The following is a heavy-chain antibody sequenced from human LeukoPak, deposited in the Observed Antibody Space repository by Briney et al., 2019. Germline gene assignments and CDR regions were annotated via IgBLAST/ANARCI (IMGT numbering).Heavy chain of an antibody. Sequence: ASVKVSCKPSGYTFTTYGISWVRQAPGQGLEWMGWISAYNGQTNHTHNLQGRVSVTIDTSTSTAYMELRSLRSDDTAVYYCARCGGSYYVHRWFDPWGQGTLVTVSS. V-gene: IGHV1-18*01. D-gene: IGHD1-26*01. CDR2: ISAYNGQT. J-gene: IGHJ5*02. CDR1: GYTFTTYG. CDR3: ARCGGSYYVHRWFDP.